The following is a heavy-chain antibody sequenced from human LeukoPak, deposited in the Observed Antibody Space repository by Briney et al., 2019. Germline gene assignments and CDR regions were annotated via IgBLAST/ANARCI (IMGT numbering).Heavy chain of an antibody. CDR1: GDSIFSTTYY. Sequence: PSETLSLTCTVSGDSIFSTTYYWGWIRQPAGKGLEWIGRFYTSENTNYNPSLKSRVTMSLDTSKNQFSLKLSSVTAADTAVYYCARDDFGVVGFAYWGQGTLVTVSS. D-gene: IGHD3-3*01. J-gene: IGHJ4*02. V-gene: IGHV4-61*02. CDR2: FYTSENT. CDR3: ARDDFGVVGFAY.